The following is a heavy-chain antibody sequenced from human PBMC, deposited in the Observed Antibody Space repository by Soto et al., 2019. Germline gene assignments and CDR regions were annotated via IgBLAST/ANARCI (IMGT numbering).Heavy chain of an antibody. CDR1: GFTFSSHW. CDR2: INTDGSAT. Sequence: GGSLRLSCAASGFTFSSHWMHWVRQAPGKGLVWVSRINTDGSATNYADYAKGRFTVSRDNAKNTLYLQMNSLRAEDTAVYYCASSLLRPLDLNYWGQGTLVTVSS. D-gene: IGHD2-21*02. J-gene: IGHJ4*02. V-gene: IGHV3-74*01. CDR3: ASSLLRPLDLNY.